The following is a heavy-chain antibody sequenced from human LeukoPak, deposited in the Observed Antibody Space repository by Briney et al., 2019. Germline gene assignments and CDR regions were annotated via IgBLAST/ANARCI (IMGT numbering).Heavy chain of an antibody. D-gene: IGHD6-6*01. CDR3: ARVPARPGWFDP. CDR1: GGSISSGGYS. CDR2: IYHSGST. V-gene: IGHV4-30-2*01. Sequence: PSQTLSLTCAVSGGSISSGGYSWSWIRQPPGKGLEWIGYIYHSGSTYYNPSLKSRVTISVDRSKNQFSLKLSSVTAADTAVYYCARVPARPGWFDPWGQGTLVTVSS. J-gene: IGHJ5*02.